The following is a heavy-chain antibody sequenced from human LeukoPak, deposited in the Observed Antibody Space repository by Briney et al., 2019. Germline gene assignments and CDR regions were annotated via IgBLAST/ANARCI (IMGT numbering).Heavy chain of an antibody. D-gene: IGHD1-26*01. V-gene: IGHV4-38-2*01. CDR1: SYSISSGYY. Sequence: PSETLSLTCAVSSYSISSGYYWGWIRQPPGKGLEWIGSIYHSGSTYYNPSLKSRVTISVDTSKNQSSLKLSSVTAADTAVYYCARHGGKKYNWFDPWGQGTLVTVSS. CDR3: ARHGGKKYNWFDP. CDR2: IYHSGST. J-gene: IGHJ5*02.